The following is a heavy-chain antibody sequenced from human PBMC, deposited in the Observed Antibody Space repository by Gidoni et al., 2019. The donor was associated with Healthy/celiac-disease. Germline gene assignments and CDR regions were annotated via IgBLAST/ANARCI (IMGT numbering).Heavy chain of an antibody. D-gene: IGHD6-13*01. CDR1: GFTFSSYG. CDR2: IWYDGSNK. V-gene: IGHV3-33*01. Sequence: QVQLVESGGGVVQPGRSLRLSCAASGFTFSSYGMHWVRQAPGKGLEWVAVIWYDGSNKYYADSVKGRFTISRDNSKNTLYLQMNSLRAEDTAVYYCASIRRGSSSSALFDYFDYWGQGTLVTVSS. CDR3: ASIRRGSSSSALFDYFDY. J-gene: IGHJ4*02.